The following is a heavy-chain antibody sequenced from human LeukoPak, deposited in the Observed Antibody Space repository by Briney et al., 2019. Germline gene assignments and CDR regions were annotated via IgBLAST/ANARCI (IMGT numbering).Heavy chain of an antibody. D-gene: IGHD3-10*01. CDR2: IRYDGSNK. V-gene: IGHV3-30*02. J-gene: IGHJ6*03. CDR3: EKRAGPPYYYGSGPNYYYMDV. Sequence: PGGSLRLSCAPSGFTFSSYGMHWVRQAPGKGLEWVAFIRYDGSNKYYADSVKGRFTISRDNSKHTLYLQMNSLRAEDTAVYYCEKRAGPPYYYGSGPNYYYMDVWGKGTTVTISS. CDR1: GFTFSSYG.